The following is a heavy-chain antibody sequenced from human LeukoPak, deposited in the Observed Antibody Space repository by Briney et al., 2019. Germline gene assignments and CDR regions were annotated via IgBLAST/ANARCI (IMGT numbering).Heavy chain of an antibody. J-gene: IGHJ4*02. CDR2: IRYDGSNK. Sequence: GGSLRLSCAASGFTFSSYGMHWVRQAPGKGLGWVAFIRYDGSNKYYADSVKGRFTISRDNSKNTLYLQMNSLRAEDTAVYYCARDLKDDYGGNSTDYWGQGTLVTVSS. V-gene: IGHV3-30*02. D-gene: IGHD4-23*01. CDR3: ARDLKDDYGGNSTDY. CDR1: GFTFSSYG.